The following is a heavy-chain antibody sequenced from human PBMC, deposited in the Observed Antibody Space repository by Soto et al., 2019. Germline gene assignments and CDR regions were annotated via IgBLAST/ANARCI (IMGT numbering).Heavy chain of an antibody. CDR2: ISAYNGNT. J-gene: IGHJ6*02. CDR1: GYTFTSYG. CDR3: ARGWIQLWHSNYYYYYGMDV. V-gene: IGHV1-18*04. D-gene: IGHD5-18*01. Sequence: RASVKVSCKASGYTFTSYGISWVRQAPGQGLEWMGWISAYNGNTNYAQKLQGRVTMTTDTSTSTAYMELRSLRSDDTAVYYSARGWIQLWHSNYYYYYGMDVWGQGTTVTVSS.